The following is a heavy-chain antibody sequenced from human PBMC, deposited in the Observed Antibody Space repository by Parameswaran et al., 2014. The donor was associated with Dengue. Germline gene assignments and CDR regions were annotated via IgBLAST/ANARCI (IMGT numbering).Heavy chain of an antibody. CDR2: FDPRGHSR. J-gene: IGHJ4*02. V-gene: IGHV1-46*01. Sequence: WVRQAPGQGLVWMGIFDPRGHSRGYAQKFQGRVTMTMDTSTSTVYMELSSLTSEDTAVYYCARDGTHFDSDYWGQGTLVTVSS. CDR3: ARDGTHFDSDY. D-gene: IGHD3-3*01.